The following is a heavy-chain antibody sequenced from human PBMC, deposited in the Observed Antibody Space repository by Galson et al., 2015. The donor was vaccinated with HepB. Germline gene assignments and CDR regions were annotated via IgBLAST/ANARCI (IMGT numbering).Heavy chain of an antibody. D-gene: IGHD3-22*01. CDR2: IVVGSSNT. CDR3: AADSSPYYYDSSGNFGYFDL. V-gene: IGHV1-58*02. CDR1: GFIFTSST. Sequence: SCKASGFIFTSSTMQWVRQTRRQRLEWIGWIVVGSSNTNYAQKFQERVTITRDMSTNTAYMELSSLRSEDTAVYYCAADSSPYYYDSSGNFGYFDLWGRGTLVTVSS. J-gene: IGHJ2*01.